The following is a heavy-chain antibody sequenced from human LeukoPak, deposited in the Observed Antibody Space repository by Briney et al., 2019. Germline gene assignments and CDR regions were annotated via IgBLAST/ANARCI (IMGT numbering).Heavy chain of an antibody. J-gene: IGHJ4*02. Sequence: GGSLRLSCAASGFTFSSYWMSWVRQAPGKGLEWVANIKQDGSEKYYVDSVKGRFTISRDNAKNSLYLQMNSLRAEDTAVYYCARGDSWDFALSDFDYWGQGTLVTVSS. CDR1: GFTFSSYW. CDR3: ARGDSWDFALSDFDY. V-gene: IGHV3-7*01. D-gene: IGHD6-13*01. CDR2: IKQDGSEK.